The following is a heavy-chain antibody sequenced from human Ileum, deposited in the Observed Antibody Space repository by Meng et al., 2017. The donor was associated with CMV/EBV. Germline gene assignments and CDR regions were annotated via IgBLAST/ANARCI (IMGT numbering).Heavy chain of an antibody. CDR1: GYSFSAFY. D-gene: IGHD6-13*01. Sequence: QVPVMQAGAEVKKPWASVTVSCETSGYSFSAFYVPWVRQAPGQGLEWMGIINRGGGDTNSAQKFQGRITMTRDTSTSKVYMEMRGLTFEDTAVYYCGWSASASRYGSSFDFWGQGTLVTVSS. CDR2: INRGGGDT. J-gene: IGHJ4*02. V-gene: IGHV1-46*01. CDR3: GWSASASRYGSSFDF.